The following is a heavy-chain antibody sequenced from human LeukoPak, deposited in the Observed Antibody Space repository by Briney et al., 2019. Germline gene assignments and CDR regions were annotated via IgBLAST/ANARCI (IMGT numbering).Heavy chain of an antibody. V-gene: IGHV1-46*01. CDR2: INPSGGST. CDR3: ARGPPFTYYDFWSGYGDY. J-gene: IGHJ4*02. CDR1: GYTFTSYY. D-gene: IGHD3-3*01. Sequence: ASVKVSCKASGYTFTSYYMHWVRQAPGQGLEWMGIINPSGGSTSYAQKFQGRVTMTRDTSASTVYMELSSLRSEDTAVYYCARGPPFTYYDFWSGYGDYWGQGTLVTVSS.